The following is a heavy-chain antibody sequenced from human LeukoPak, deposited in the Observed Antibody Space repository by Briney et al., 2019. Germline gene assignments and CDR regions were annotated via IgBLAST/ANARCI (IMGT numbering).Heavy chain of an antibody. CDR1: GYIFIQYG. V-gene: IGHV1-18*01. CDR3: ARRTGYNSYYMDV. CDR2: ISTYNGNA. D-gene: IGHD3/OR15-3a*01. Sequence: GASVKVSCKASGYIFIQYGISWVRQAPGQGLEWMAWISTYNGNANYAQKFQGRVTMTTDTSTSTAYMELRSLRSDETAVYYCARRTGYNSYYMDVWGQGTTVIVSS. J-gene: IGHJ6*03.